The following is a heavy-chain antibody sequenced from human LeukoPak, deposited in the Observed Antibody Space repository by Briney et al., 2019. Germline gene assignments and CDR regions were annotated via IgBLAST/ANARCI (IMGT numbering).Heavy chain of an antibody. CDR2: ISGSGGST. D-gene: IGHD6-19*01. CDR3: AKVFQSSGWLLPYDP. CDR1: GFTFSSYA. J-gene: IGHJ5*02. Sequence: PGGSLRPSCAASGFTFSSYAMSWVRQAPRKGLEWVSSISGSGGSTYYADSVKGRFTISRDNSKNTLYLQMSSLRAEDTAVYYCAKVFQSSGWLLPYDPWGQGTLVTVSS. V-gene: IGHV3-23*01.